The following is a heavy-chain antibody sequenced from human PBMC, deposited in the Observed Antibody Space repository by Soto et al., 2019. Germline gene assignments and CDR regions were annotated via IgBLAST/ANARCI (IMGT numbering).Heavy chain of an antibody. CDR2: INPSGGST. CDR1: GYTFTSYY. D-gene: IGHD5-12*01. V-gene: IGHV1-46*01. Sequence: ASVKVSCKASGYTFTSYYMHWVRQAPGQGLEWMGIINPSGGSTSYAQKFQGRVTMTRDTSKNQFSLQLNSVTPEDTAVYYCARDSAGALNSGWANWFDPWGQGTLVTVSS. CDR3: ARDSAGALNSGWANWFDP. J-gene: IGHJ5*02.